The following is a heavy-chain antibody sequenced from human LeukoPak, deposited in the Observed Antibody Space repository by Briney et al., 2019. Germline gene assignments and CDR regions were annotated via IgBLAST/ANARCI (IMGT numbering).Heavy chain of an antibody. D-gene: IGHD2-2*01. Sequence: GGSLRLSCAASGFTFSSYAMHWVRQAPGKGLEWVAVISYDGSNKYYADSVKGRFTISRDNSKNTLYLQMNSLRAEDTAVYYCARDPGVGYCSSTSCYGFDYWGQGTLVTVSS. V-gene: IGHV3-30-3*01. CDR2: ISYDGSNK. CDR3: ARDPGVGYCSSTSCYGFDY. CDR1: GFTFSSYA. J-gene: IGHJ4*02.